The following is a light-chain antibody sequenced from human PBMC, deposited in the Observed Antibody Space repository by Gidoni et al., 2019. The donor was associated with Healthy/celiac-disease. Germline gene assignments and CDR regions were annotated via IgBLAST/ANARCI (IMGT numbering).Light chain of an antibody. CDR3: QQRSNWPPKT. CDR1: QSVSSY. CDR2: DAS. J-gene: IGKJ4*01. V-gene: IGKV3-11*01. Sequence: EIVLTQSPATLSLSPGERATLSCRASQSVSSYLAWYQQKPGQAPRLLIYDASNRATGIPARFSGSGSGTDLTLTISSLEPEDFAVYYCQQRSNWPPKTFXGXTKVEIK.